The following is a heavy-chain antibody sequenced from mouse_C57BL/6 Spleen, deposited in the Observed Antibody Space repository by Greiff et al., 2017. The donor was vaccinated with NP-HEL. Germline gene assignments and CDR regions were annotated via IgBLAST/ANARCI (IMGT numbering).Heavy chain of an antibody. Sequence: EVNLVESGGGLVKPGGSLKLSCAASGFTFSSYAMSWVRQTPEKRLEWVATISDGGSYTYYPDNVKGRFTISRDNAKNNLYLQMSHLKSEDTAMYYCARGIYYSNYFDYWGQGTTLTVSS. CDR3: ARGIYYSNYFDY. V-gene: IGHV5-4*03. J-gene: IGHJ2*01. D-gene: IGHD2-5*01. CDR2: ISDGGSYT. CDR1: GFTFSSYA.